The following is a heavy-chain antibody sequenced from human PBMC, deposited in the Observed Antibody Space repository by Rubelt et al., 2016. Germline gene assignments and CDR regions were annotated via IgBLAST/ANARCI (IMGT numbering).Heavy chain of an antibody. J-gene: IGHJ4*02. Sequence: VHLVESGGGLVRPGGPLRLSCEASGFSFSDYYMSWIRQAPGKGLAWVSAISGSGANTYYADSVKGRLTISRDNSKNTLYLQMSSLRAEDTAVYYCTKDIRSGTYRDYWGQGTLVTVSS. CDR1: GFSFSDYY. V-gene: IGHV3-23*04. CDR2: ISGSGANT. CDR3: TKDIRSGTYRDY. D-gene: IGHD1-26*01.